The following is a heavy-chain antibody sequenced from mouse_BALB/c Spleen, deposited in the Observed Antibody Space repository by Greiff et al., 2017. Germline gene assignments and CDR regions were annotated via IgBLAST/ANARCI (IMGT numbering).Heavy chain of an antibody. D-gene: IGHD2-1*01. CDR2: ISSGGSYT. CDR3: ARHKGKDYFDY. CDR1: GFTFSSYA. J-gene: IGHJ2*01. Sequence: DVKLVESGGGLVKPGGSLKLSCAASGFTFSSYAMSWVRQTPEKRLEWVATISSGGSYTYYPDSVKGRFTISRDNAKNTLYLQMSSLRSEDTAMYYCARHKGKDYFDYWGQGTTLTVSS. V-gene: IGHV5-9-3*01.